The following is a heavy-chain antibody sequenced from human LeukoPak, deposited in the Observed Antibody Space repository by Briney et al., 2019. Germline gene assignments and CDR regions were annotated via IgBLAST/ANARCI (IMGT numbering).Heavy chain of an antibody. CDR1: GYTFTSYD. D-gene: IGHD5-24*01. J-gene: IGHJ6*02. CDR2: MNPNSGNT. Sequence: GASVKVSCKASGYTFTSYDINWVRQATGQGLEWMGWMNPNSGNTDYAQKFQGRVTMTRNTSISTAYMELSSLRSEDTAVYYCARGPDQLFSLYYYYYGMDVWGQGTTVTVSS. V-gene: IGHV1-8*01. CDR3: ARGPDQLFSLYYYYYGMDV.